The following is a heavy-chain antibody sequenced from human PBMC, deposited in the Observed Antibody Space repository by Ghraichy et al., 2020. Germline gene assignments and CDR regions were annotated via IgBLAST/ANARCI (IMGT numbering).Heavy chain of an antibody. Sequence: SQTLSLTCTVSGGSISSYYWSWIRQPPGKGLEWIGYIYTSGSTNYNPSLKSRVTISVDTSKNQFSLKLSSVTAADTAVYYCASSRGPIVGATDFDYWGQGTLVTVSS. CDR2: IYTSGST. D-gene: IGHD1-26*01. V-gene: IGHV4-4*09. CDR3: ASSRGPIVGATDFDY. J-gene: IGHJ4*02. CDR1: GGSISSYY.